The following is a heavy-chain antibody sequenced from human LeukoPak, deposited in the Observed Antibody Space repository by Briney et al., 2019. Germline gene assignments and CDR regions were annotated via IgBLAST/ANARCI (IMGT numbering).Heavy chain of an antibody. CDR3: AREFVVEPKSSFDH. CDR1: GFTLGDFW. Sequence: GSLRLSCAASGFTLGDFWMSWVRQAPGKGLEWVANINQVGDSLSYVTSVRGRFTISRDNAKNALFLQISSLRAEDTAIYYCAREFVVEPKSSFDHWGQGTLVTVSS. J-gene: IGHJ4*02. V-gene: IGHV3-7*03. CDR2: INQVGDSL. D-gene: IGHD2-21*01.